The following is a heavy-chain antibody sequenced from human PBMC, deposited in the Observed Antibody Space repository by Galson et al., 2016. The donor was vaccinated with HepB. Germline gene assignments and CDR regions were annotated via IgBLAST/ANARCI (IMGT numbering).Heavy chain of an antibody. D-gene: IGHD6-6*01. J-gene: IGHJ4*02. CDR2: TYYRSKWYY. CDR3: ASQGLAARRHYCFDW. V-gene: IGHV6-1*01. CDR1: GDSVSSNSAA. Sequence: CAISGDSVSSNSAAWGWIRQSPSRGLEWLGRTYYRSKWYYDYAVSVKSRITINPDTTNNQFSLRLNSVTPEDTAVYYCASQGLAARRHYCFDWWGQGTLVTVSS.